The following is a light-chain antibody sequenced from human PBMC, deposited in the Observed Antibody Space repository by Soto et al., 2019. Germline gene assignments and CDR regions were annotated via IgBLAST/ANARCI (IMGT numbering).Light chain of an antibody. CDR2: DIS. CDR3: QQSHTFPYT. J-gene: IGKJ2*01. CDR1: QTTDRS. Sequence: DNQMTQFPSSLSASVGDRVTITCRASQTTDRSLNRYQQRPGKAPSLLIYDISTLQSGVPSRFSGSGSGTTFTLTISSLQPEDFATYYCQQSHTFPYTFGQGTKLDIK. V-gene: IGKV1-39*01.